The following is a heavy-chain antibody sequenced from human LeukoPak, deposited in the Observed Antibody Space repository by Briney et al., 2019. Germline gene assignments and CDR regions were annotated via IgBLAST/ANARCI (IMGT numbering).Heavy chain of an antibody. D-gene: IGHD3-3*01. J-gene: IGHJ5*02. CDR3: ARGRLTITPNWFDP. CDR1: GYSVSSGYF. CDR2: IYYSGSA. V-gene: IGHV4-38-2*02. Sequence: SETLSLTCTVSGYSVSSGYFWGWIRQAPGKGLEWIGIIYYSGSAYYNPSLKSRVTISVDTSKNQFSLKLSSVTAADTAVYYCARGRLTITPNWFDPWGQGTLVTVSS.